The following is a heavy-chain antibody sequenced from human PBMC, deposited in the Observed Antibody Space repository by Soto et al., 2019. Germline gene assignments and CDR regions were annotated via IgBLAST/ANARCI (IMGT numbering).Heavy chain of an antibody. V-gene: IGHV4-39*01. CDR1: GDSINSDDSF. CDR3: ARQLPVGATSWFDP. D-gene: IGHD1-26*01. CDR2: LYYGGST. J-gene: IGHJ5*02. Sequence: PSETLSLTCSVSGDSINSDDSFWGWVRQSPGKGLEWIGSLYYGGSTFYNPSLKSRVTISLDTSKNQFSLRLTSVTAADTAIYYCARQLPVGATSWFDPWGQGTQVTVSS.